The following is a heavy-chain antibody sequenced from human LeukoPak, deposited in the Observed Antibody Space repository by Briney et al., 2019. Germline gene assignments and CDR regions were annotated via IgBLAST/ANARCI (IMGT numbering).Heavy chain of an antibody. J-gene: IGHJ5*02. CDR3: ARVPDP. V-gene: IGHV4-39*07. CDR2: INHSGST. Sequence: PSETLSLTCTVSGGSISGTNYYWSWIRQPPGKGLEWIGEINHSGSTNYNPSLKSRVTISVDTSKNQFSLKLSSVTAADTAVHYCARVPDPWGQGTLVTVSS. CDR1: GGSISGTNYY.